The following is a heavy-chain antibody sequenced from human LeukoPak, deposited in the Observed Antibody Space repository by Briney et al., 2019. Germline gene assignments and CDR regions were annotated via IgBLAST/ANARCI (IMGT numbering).Heavy chain of an antibody. CDR2: INPSGGST. CDR1: GYTFTSYY. Sequence: ASVKVSCKASGYTFTSYYMHWVRQAPGQGLEWMGIINPSGGSTSYAQKFQGRVTMTTDTSTSTAYMELRSLRSDDTAVYYCARDRGYSGYDKRGAQDYWGQGTLVTVSS. J-gene: IGHJ4*02. CDR3: ARDRGYSGYDKRGAQDY. D-gene: IGHD5-12*01. V-gene: IGHV1-46*01.